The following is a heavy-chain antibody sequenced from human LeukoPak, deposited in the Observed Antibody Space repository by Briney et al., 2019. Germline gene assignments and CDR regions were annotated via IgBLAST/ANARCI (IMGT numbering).Heavy chain of an antibody. J-gene: IGHJ3*02. CDR1: GGTFSSYA. D-gene: IGHD2-2*01. Sequence: SVKVSCKASGGTFSSYAISWVRQAPGQGLEWMGGIIPIFGTANYAQKFQGRVTITADESTSTAYMELSSLRSEDTAVYYCARARDLGYCSSTSCYDAFDIWGQGTMVTVSS. V-gene: IGHV1-69*13. CDR3: ARARDLGYCSSTSCYDAFDI. CDR2: IIPIFGTA.